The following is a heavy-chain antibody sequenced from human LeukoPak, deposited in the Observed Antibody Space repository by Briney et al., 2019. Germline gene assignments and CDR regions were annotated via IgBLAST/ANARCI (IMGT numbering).Heavy chain of an antibody. V-gene: IGHV3-21*01. CDR2: ISSSSSYI. Sequence: GGSLRLSCAASGFTFSSYSMNWVRQAPGKGLEWVSSISSSSSYIYYADSVKGRFTISRDNAKNSLYLQMNSLRAEDTAVYYCARLDFWSAPKDYWGQGTLVTVSS. CDR3: ARLDFWSAPKDY. D-gene: IGHD3-3*01. CDR1: GFTFSSYS. J-gene: IGHJ4*02.